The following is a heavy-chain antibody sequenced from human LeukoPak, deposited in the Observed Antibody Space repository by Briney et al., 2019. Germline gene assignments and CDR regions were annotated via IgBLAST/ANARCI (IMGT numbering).Heavy chain of an antibody. Sequence: GESLKISCKGSGYSFTSYWIGWVGQMPGKGLELMGIIYPGDFDTRYSPSFQGQVTISADKSISTAYLQWSSLKASDTAMYYCARLVQGTGWYQGPFDYWGQGTLVTVSS. J-gene: IGHJ4*02. CDR2: IYPGDFDT. CDR1: GYSFTSYW. D-gene: IGHD6-19*01. V-gene: IGHV5-51*01. CDR3: ARLVQGTGWYQGPFDY.